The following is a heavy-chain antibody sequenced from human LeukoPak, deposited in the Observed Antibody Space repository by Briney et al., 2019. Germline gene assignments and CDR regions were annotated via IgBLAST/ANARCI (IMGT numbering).Heavy chain of an antibody. J-gene: IGHJ4*02. CDR1: GFTFSSYA. Sequence: GGSLRLSCAAAGFTFSSYAMHWVRQAPGKGLEWVANIKQDGSEKYYVDSVKGRFTISRDNAKNSLYLQMNSLRAEDTAVYYCARESAPDIAAAGVDYFDYWGQGTLVTVSS. CDR2: IKQDGSEK. V-gene: IGHV3-7*01. CDR3: ARESAPDIAAAGVDYFDY. D-gene: IGHD6-13*01.